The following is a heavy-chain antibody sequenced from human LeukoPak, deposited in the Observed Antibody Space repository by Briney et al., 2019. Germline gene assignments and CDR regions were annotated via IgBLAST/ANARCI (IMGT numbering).Heavy chain of an antibody. CDR1: GGSASTNY. Sequence: SETLSLTCTVSGGSASTNYWSWIRQPPGKGLEWIGYIYYTGSTNYNPSLKSRVTISVDTSKNQFSLKLSSVTAADTAVYYCARNRGWDSFDIWGQGTMVTVSS. J-gene: IGHJ3*02. D-gene: IGHD3-10*01. V-gene: IGHV4-59*02. CDR3: ARNRGWDSFDI. CDR2: IYYTGST.